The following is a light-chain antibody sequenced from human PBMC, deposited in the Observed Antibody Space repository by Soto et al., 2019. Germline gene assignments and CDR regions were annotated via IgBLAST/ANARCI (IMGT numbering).Light chain of an antibody. J-gene: IGKJ2*01. CDR1: QSISSW. CDR3: QQYNSYPRT. V-gene: IGKV1-5*03. Sequence: DIQMTQSPSTLSASVGDRVTITCRASQSISSWLAWYQQRPGEAPKLLIYRASILESGVPSRFSGSTSGTEFTLTISSLQPDDFATYYCQQYNSYPRTFGQGTKLEIK. CDR2: RAS.